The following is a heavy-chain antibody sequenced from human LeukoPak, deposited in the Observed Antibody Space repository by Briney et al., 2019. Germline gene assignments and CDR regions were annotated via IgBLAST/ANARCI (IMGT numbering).Heavy chain of an antibody. CDR3: ARLGGGRGRAFDI. D-gene: IGHD2-15*01. J-gene: IGHJ3*02. Sequence: SETLSHTCNVSGGSITTNSYYWNWIRQPPGRGLEWIGYMSYSGSTDYNPSLKSRVTISVDTSKSQFSLQLSSVTAADTALYYCARLGGGRGRAFDIWGQGRMVSVSS. CDR1: GGSITTNSYY. CDR2: MSYSGST. V-gene: IGHV4-61*01.